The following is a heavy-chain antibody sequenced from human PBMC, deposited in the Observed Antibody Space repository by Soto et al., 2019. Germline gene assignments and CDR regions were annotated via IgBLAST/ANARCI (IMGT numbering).Heavy chain of an antibody. D-gene: IGHD3-22*01. CDR1: GVTLSRVS. Sequence: QVQLVQSGPEVKKPGASVTVSCSGVTLSRVSISCDRQASGQGLEWTGGMIRMGGTAKYAQKFQGKVTITADASTNQTYMELSSLRSEDTAVYYCARDWALYDRSGYYFGSNCGMAVWGQGTTVPVSS. CDR2: MIRMGGTA. CDR3: ARDWALYDRSGYYFGSNCGMAV. V-gene: IGHV1-69*01. J-gene: IGHJ6*02.